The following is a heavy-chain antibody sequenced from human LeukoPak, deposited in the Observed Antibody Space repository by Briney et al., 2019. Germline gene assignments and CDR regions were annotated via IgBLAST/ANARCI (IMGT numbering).Heavy chain of an antibody. CDR2: IYSGGST. Sequence: GGSLRLSCAASGFTVSSNYMSWARQAPGKGLEWVSVIYSGGSTYYADSVKGRFTISRDNSKNTLYLQMNSLRAEDTAVYYCEVLDMVRGHELDYWGQGTLVTVSS. V-gene: IGHV3-66*01. J-gene: IGHJ4*02. D-gene: IGHD3-10*01. CDR3: EVLDMVRGHELDY. CDR1: GFTVSSNY.